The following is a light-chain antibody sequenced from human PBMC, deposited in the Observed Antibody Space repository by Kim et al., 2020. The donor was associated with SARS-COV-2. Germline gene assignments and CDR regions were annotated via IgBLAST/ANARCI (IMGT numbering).Light chain of an antibody. CDR2: GAS. J-gene: IGKJ2*01. Sequence: CPGERATLSCRASQSVTNNYLAWYQQKPGQAPRPLIYGASNRAIGIPDRFSGSGSGTDFTLTISRLEPGDSAVYYCQQCGGSPMYTFGQGNKLEI. CDR3: QQCGGSPMYT. CDR1: QSVTNNY. V-gene: IGKV3-20*01.